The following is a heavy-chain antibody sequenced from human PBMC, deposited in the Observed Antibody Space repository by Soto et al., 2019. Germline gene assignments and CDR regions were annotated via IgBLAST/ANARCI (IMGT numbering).Heavy chain of an antibody. D-gene: IGHD3-10*01. V-gene: IGHV1-69*01. CDR1: GGTFSSYA. J-gene: IGHJ6*02. Sequence: QVQLVQSGAEVKKPGSSVKVSCKASGGTFSSYAISWVRQAPGQGLEWMGGIIPIFGTANYAQKFQGRVTITADESTSTAYMELSSLRSEDTAVYYCARDRKVRGVILPYYYYYGMDVWGQGTTVTVSS. CDR3: ARDRKVRGVILPYYYYYGMDV. CDR2: IIPIFGTA.